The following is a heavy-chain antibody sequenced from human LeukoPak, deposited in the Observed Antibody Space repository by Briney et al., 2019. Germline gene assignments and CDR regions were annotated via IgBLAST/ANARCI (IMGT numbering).Heavy chain of an antibody. CDR2: IYTSGST. Sequence: PSETLSLTCTVSGGSISSGSYYWSWIRQPAGKRLEWIGRIYTSGSTNYNPSLKSRVTISVDTSKNQFSLKLSSVTAADTAVYYCARVVPLGAFDIWGQGTMVTVSS. CDR1: GGSISSGSYY. V-gene: IGHV4-61*02. CDR3: ARVVPLGAFDI. J-gene: IGHJ3*02.